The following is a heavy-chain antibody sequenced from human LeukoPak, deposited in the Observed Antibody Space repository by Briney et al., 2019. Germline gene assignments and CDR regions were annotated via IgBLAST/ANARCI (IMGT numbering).Heavy chain of an antibody. CDR3: VKYATKTGWYYFDY. Sequence: QAGGSLRLSCVASGFSFSSYPMNWVRQAPGKGLEWVSHINSDTNITPYTASVSGRFTISRDNANNSLYLQMNSLRAEDTAVYYCVKYATKTGWYYFDYWGQGTLVTVSS. J-gene: IGHJ4*02. V-gene: IGHV3-48*01. CDR2: INSDTNIT. D-gene: IGHD6-19*01. CDR1: GFSFSSYP.